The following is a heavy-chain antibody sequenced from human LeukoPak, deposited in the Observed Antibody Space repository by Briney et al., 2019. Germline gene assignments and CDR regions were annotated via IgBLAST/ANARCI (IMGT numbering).Heavy chain of an antibody. CDR2: IIPILGIA. V-gene: IGHV1-69*04. Sequence: GASVKVSCKASGYTFTNYYIHWVRQAPGQGLEWMGRIIPILGIANYAQKFQGRVTITADKSTSTAYMELSSLRSEDTAVYYCARDHYYDSSGYRGFDPWGQGTLVTVSS. D-gene: IGHD3-22*01. CDR3: ARDHYYDSSGYRGFDP. CDR1: GYTFTNYY. J-gene: IGHJ5*02.